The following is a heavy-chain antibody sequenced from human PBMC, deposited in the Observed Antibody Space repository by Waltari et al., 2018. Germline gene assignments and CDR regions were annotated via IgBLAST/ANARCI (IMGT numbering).Heavy chain of an antibody. CDR2: IIPTLGTA. J-gene: IGHJ5*02. Sequence: QVQLVQSGAEVKKPGSSVKVSCKASGGTFSSYAISWVRQAHGQWLEWRGGIIPTLGTANYAQSVQGRDTSTTDESTSTAYMWLSSLRSEDTAVYYCARRAGSFNWFDPWGQGTLVTVSS. D-gene: IGHD1-26*01. CDR3: ARRAGSFNWFDP. CDR1: GGTFSSYA. V-gene: IGHV1-69*05.